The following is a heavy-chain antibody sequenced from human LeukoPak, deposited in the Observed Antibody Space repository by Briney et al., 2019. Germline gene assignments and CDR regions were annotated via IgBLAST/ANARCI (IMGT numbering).Heavy chain of an antibody. CDR2: IKQDGSEK. CDR1: GFTLGDTW. Sequence: PGGSLRLSCAASGFTLGDTWMNWVRQAPGQGPEWVANIKQDGSEKFYVASVKGRFTISRDNAKNSLYLQMNSLRAEDTALYYCATSYDMGWLIGYWGQGTLVTVSS. V-gene: IGHV3-7*03. CDR3: ATSYDMGWLIGY. J-gene: IGHJ4*02. D-gene: IGHD3/OR15-3a*01.